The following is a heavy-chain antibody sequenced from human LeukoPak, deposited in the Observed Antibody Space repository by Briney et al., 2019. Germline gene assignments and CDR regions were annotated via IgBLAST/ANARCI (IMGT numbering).Heavy chain of an antibody. J-gene: IGHJ3*02. CDR3: ARADDSSGFLTYDAFDI. D-gene: IGHD3-22*01. CDR1: GGSFSGYY. CDR2: INHSGST. Sequence: SETLSLTCAVYGGSFSGYYGSWVRQPPGKGVEWRGEINHSGSTNYNPSLKSRVTISVDTSKNQFSLKLSSVTAADTAVYYCARADDSSGFLTYDAFDIWGQGTMVTVSS. V-gene: IGHV4-34*01.